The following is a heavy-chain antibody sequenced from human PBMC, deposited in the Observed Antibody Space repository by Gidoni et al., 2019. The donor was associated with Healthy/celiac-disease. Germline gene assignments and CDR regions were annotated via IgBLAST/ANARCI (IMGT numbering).Heavy chain of an antibody. J-gene: IGHJ4*02. CDR1: GFTFSSYG. CDR2: IWYDGSNK. V-gene: IGHV3-33*01. CDR3: ARGLDYFDY. Sequence: QVQLVESGGGVVQPGRSLSLSWSASGFTFSSYGMHWVRQAPGKGLEWVAVIWYDGSNKYYADSVKGRFTISRDNYKNTLYLQMNSLRAEDTAVYYCARGLDYFDYWGQGTLVTVSS. D-gene: IGHD3-9*01.